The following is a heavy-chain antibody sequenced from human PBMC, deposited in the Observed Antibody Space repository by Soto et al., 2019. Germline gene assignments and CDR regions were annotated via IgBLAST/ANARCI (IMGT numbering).Heavy chain of an antibody. J-gene: IGHJ3*02. CDR2: MNPNSGNT. CDR3: ATGQGGDSSGYNYVEGNFDI. D-gene: IGHD3-22*01. V-gene: IGHV1-8*01. CDR1: GHTFTSYD. Sequence: GASVKVSCKASGHTFTSYDINWVRQATGEGLEWMGWMNPNSGNTGYAQKFQGRVTMTRNTPISTAYMELSSLRSEDTAVYYCATGQGGDSSGYNYVEGNFDIWAKGTMVAVSS.